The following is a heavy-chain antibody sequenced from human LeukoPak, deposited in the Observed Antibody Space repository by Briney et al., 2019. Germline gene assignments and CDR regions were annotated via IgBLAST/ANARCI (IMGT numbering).Heavy chain of an antibody. CDR2: LSGSGGGT. Sequence: GGSLRLSCAASGFTFSNYAMSWVRQAPGKGLEWVSALSGSGGGTYYADSVKGRFTISRDNSKNTLYLQMNSLRAEDTAVYYCAKDSGGIAVAEWGYWGQGTLVTVSS. V-gene: IGHV3-23*01. D-gene: IGHD6-19*01. CDR3: AKDSGGIAVAEWGY. CDR1: GFTFSNYA. J-gene: IGHJ4*02.